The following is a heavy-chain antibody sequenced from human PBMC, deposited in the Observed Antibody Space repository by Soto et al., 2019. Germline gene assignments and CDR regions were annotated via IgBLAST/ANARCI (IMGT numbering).Heavy chain of an antibody. J-gene: IGHJ5*02. Sequence: PSETLSLTCTVSGGSISSSSYYLGWIRQPPGKGLEWIGSIYYSGSTYYNPSLKSRVTISVDTSKNQFSLKLSSVTAADTAVYYCARQSSDWFDPWGQGTRVTVSS. CDR3: ARQSSDWFDP. CDR1: GGSISSSSYY. V-gene: IGHV4-39*01. D-gene: IGHD6-19*01. CDR2: IYYSGST.